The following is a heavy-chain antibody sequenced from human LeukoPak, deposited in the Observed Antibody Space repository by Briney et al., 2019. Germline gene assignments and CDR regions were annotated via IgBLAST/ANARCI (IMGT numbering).Heavy chain of an antibody. CDR3: ARDSAIFGVVTMDV. Sequence: GASVKVSCKASGYTFTGYYMHWVRQAPGQGLERMGWINPNSGGTNYAQKFQGRVTMTRDTSISTAYMELSRLRSDDTAVNYCARDSAIFGVVTMDVWGKGTTVTVSS. CDR2: INPNSGGT. V-gene: IGHV1-2*02. CDR1: GYTFTGYY. D-gene: IGHD3-3*01. J-gene: IGHJ6*04.